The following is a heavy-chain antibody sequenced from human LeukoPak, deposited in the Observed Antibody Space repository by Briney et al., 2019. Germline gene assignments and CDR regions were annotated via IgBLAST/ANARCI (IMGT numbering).Heavy chain of an antibody. D-gene: IGHD3-22*01. CDR3: ARDYYDSSGFPYYYYYYGMDV. V-gene: IGHV3-33*01. Sequence: GGSLRLSCAASGFTFSSYGMHWVRQAPGKGLEGVAVIWYDGSNKYYADSVKGRFTISRDNSKNTLYLQMNSLRAEDTAVYYCARDYYDSSGFPYYYYYYGMDVWGQGTTVTVSS. CDR2: IWYDGSNK. J-gene: IGHJ6*02. CDR1: GFTFSSYG.